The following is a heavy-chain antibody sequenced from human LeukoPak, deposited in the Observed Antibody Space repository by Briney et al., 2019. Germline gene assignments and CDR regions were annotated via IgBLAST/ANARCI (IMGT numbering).Heavy chain of an antibody. CDR2: INHSGST. CDR1: GGSFSGYY. CDR3: ARGYWFDP. Sequence: SETLSLTCAVYGGSFSGYYWSWIRQPPGKGLEWIGEINHSGSTNYNPSLKSRVTISVDTSKNQFSLKLSSVTAADTAVYYCARGYWFDPWGQGTLVTVSS. V-gene: IGHV4-34*01. J-gene: IGHJ5*02.